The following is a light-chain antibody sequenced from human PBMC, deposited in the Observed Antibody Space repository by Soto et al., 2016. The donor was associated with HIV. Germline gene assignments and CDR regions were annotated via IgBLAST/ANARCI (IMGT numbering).Light chain of an antibody. J-gene: IGKJ5*01. CDR2: AAS. V-gene: IGKV1-39*01. Sequence: DIQMTQSPSSLPASVGDRVTITFRASQSICSYLNWYQQKPGKAPKLLIYAASSLQSGVPSRFSGSGSGTDFTLTISNVQPEDFATYYCQQSYSIPLTFGQGTRLEI. CDR1: QSICSY. CDR3: QQSYSIPLT.